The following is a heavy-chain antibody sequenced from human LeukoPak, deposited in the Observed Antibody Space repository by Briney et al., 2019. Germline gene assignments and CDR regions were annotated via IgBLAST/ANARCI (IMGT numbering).Heavy chain of an antibody. CDR1: GGSFSGYY. Sequence: SETLSLTCAVYGGSFSGYYWSWIRQPPGKGLEWIGEINHSGSTNYNPSLKSRVTISVDTSKNQFSLKLSSVTAADTAVYYCARDGDLSSSSMGDAFDIWGQGTMVTVSS. J-gene: IGHJ3*02. CDR3: ARDGDLSSSSMGDAFDI. D-gene: IGHD6-6*01. CDR2: INHSGST. V-gene: IGHV4-34*01.